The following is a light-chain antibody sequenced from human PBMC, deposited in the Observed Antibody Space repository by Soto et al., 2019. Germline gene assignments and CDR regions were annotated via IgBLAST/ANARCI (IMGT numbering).Light chain of an antibody. CDR1: SSDVGGYNY. CDR2: EVS. Sequence: QLVLTQPASVSGSPGQSITISCTGTSSDVGGYNYVSWYQQHAGKAPKLMIYEVSNRPSGVSNRFSGSKSGNTASLTISGLQAEDEADYYCSSYTSSSTVVFGGGTKLTVL. V-gene: IGLV2-14*01. CDR3: SSYTSSSTVV. J-gene: IGLJ2*01.